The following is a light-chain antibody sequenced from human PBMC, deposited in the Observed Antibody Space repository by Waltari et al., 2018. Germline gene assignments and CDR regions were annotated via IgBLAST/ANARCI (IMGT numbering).Light chain of an antibody. CDR3: SSYTTSGTLI. V-gene: IGLV2-14*03. Sequence: QSALTQPASVSGSPGQSITIPCTGTISDVGSYNYVSWYQQHPGQPPHLIIYAVTKRPSGVSNRFSGSKSGTTASLTISGLQAEDEADFYCSSYTTSGTLIFGGGTKLTVL. CDR2: AVT. J-gene: IGLJ2*01. CDR1: ISDVGSYNY.